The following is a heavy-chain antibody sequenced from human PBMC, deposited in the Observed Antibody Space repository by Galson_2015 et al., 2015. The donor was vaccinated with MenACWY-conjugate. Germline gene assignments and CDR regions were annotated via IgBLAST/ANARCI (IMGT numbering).Heavy chain of an antibody. CDR1: GYTFSTYG. CDR2: IGTNHGDRNYGDT. D-gene: IGHD6-13*01. Sequence: SVKVSCKASGYTFSTYGVSWVRQAPGQGLEWMAWIGTNHGDRNYGDTNYAQKFRGRVTVTADTSTSTAYMELRSLRSDDTAVYYCTRRKSLGAAAVVFDSWGLGILVTVSS. V-gene: IGHV1-18*01. J-gene: IGHJ4*02. CDR3: TRRKSLGAAAVVFDS.